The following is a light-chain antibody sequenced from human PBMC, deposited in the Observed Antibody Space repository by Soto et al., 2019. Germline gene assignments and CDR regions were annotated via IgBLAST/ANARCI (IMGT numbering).Light chain of an antibody. CDR3: MQASHWPPIT. CDR1: QTLVFSDGKTY. J-gene: IGKJ5*01. CDR2: QVS. Sequence: DVVLTQFPLSLPATLGQTATISCRSSQTLVFSDGKTYLNWFQQRPGQSPRRLIYQVSNRDSGVPDRFSGSGSGTDFTLKISRVEAEDVGLYYCMQASHWPPITFGQGTRLEIK. V-gene: IGKV2-30*01.